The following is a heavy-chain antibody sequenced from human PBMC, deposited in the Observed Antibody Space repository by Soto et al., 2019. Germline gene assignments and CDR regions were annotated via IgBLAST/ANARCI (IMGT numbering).Heavy chain of an antibody. D-gene: IGHD4-17*01. CDR1: GFNFSTYA. J-gene: IGHJ4*02. CDR3: AKVRLTTKGPFDS. CDR2: ISATGGNT. Sequence: GGSLRLSCGASGFNFSTYAMSWVRQAPGKGLDWVSSISATGGNTYYADSVKGRFTISRDNSKDTLNLQMNSLGAEDTAIYYCAKVRLTTKGPFDSWGQGTLVTVS. V-gene: IGHV3-23*01.